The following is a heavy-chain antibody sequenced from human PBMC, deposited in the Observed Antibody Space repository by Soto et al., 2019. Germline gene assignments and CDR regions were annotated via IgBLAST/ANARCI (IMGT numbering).Heavy chain of an antibody. CDR1: GFTFSSYG. Sequence: GGSLRLSCAASGFTFSSYGMHWVRQAPGKGLEWVAVIWYDGSNKYYADSVKGRFTISRDNSKNTLYLQMNSLRAEDTAVYYCARAGYSSSWHNTDYWGQGTLVTVSS. D-gene: IGHD6-13*01. J-gene: IGHJ4*02. V-gene: IGHV3-33*01. CDR2: IWYDGSNK. CDR3: ARAGYSSSWHNTDY.